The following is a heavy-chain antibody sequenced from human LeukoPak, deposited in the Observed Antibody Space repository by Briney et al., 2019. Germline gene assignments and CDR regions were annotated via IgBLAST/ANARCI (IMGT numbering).Heavy chain of an antibody. Sequence: GSSVKVSCKASGGTFSSYAISWVRQAPGQGLEWMGGLIPIFGTANYAQKFQSRVTITADKSTSTAYMELSSLRSEDTAVYYCARDHYYYGSGSYWGGSSYYYGMDVWGKGTTVTVSS. V-gene: IGHV1-69*06. CDR3: ARDHYYYGSGSYWGGSSYYYGMDV. CDR1: GGTFSSYA. J-gene: IGHJ6*04. CDR2: LIPIFGTA. D-gene: IGHD3-10*01.